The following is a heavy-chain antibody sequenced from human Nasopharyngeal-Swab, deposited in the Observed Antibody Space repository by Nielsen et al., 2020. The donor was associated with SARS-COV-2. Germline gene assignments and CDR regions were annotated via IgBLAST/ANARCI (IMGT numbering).Heavy chain of an antibody. CDR1: GYTFTSYG. Sequence: ASVKVSCKASGYTFTSYGISWVRQAPGQGLEWMGWISAYNGKPNYAQKLQGRVTMTTDTSTSTAYMELRSLRSDDTAVYYCARNLEMATILRGYYYYYMDVWGKGTTVTVSS. V-gene: IGHV1-18*01. D-gene: IGHD5-24*01. CDR2: ISAYNGKP. CDR3: ARNLEMATILRGYYYYYMDV. J-gene: IGHJ6*03.